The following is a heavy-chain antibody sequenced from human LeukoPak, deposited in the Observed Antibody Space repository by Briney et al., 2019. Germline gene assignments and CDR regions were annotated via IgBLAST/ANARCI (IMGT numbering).Heavy chain of an antibody. V-gene: IGHV4-59*12. J-gene: IGHJ4*02. CDR1: GYSISSEYY. D-gene: IGHD5-12*01. CDR3: ARGRSQWLRNFDY. Sequence: SETLSLTCAVSGYSISSEYYWGWIRQPPGKGLEWIGYIYYSGSTNYNPSLKSRVTISVDTSKNQFSLKLSSVTAADTAVYYCARGRSQWLRNFDYWGQGTLVTVSS. CDR2: IYYSGST.